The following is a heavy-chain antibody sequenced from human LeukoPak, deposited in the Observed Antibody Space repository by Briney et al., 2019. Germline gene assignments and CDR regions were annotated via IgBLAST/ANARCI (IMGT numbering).Heavy chain of an antibody. CDR1: GYSFTSYW. Sequence: GESLKISCKGSGYSFTSYWNGWVRQMPGKGLEWMGIIYPGDSDTRYSPSFQGQVTISADKSISTAYLQWSSLKASDTAMYYCARPDVHYYDSSGYYLGYWGQGTLVTVSS. V-gene: IGHV5-51*01. J-gene: IGHJ4*02. D-gene: IGHD3-22*01. CDR3: ARPDVHYYDSSGYYLGY. CDR2: IYPGDSDT.